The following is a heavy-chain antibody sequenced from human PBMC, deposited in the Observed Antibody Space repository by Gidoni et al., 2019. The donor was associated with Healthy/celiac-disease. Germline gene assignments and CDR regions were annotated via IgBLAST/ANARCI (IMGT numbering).Heavy chain of an antibody. V-gene: IGHV5-51*01. J-gene: IGHJ2*01. CDR1: GYSFTSYW. CDR3: ARPAMGPAGIRYFDL. CDR2: IYPGDSDT. Sequence: EVQLVQSGAEVKKPGESLKISCQGSGYSFTSYWIGWVRQMPGKGLEWMGSIYPGDSDTRYSPSFQGQVTISADKSISTAYLQWSSLKASDTAMYYCARPAMGPAGIRYFDLWGRGTLVTVSS. D-gene: IGHD2-2*01.